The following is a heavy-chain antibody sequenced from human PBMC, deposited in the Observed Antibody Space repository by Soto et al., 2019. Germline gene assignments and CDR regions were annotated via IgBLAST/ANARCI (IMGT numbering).Heavy chain of an antibody. D-gene: IGHD2-2*01. J-gene: IGHJ5*02. V-gene: IGHV3-21*01. CDR3: ARVTCSSTSCAYNWFDP. Sequence: GGPLRLSCAASGFSFSTYTMSWVSQAPWKGLEWVSSISSSSTYIYYADSLKGRFTVSRDNAKNSRYLQMNSLRAEDTAVYYCARVTCSSTSCAYNWFDPSGQGTLVTVSS. CDR1: GFSFSTYT. CDR2: ISSSSTYI.